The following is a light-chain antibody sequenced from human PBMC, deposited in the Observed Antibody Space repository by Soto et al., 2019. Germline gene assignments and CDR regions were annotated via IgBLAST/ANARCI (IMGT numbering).Light chain of an antibody. V-gene: IGKV1-5*01. J-gene: IGKJ1*01. CDR1: QSISSW. CDR3: QQYNSYGTWT. CDR2: DAS. Sequence: DIQMTQSPSTLSASVRDRVTITCRASQSISSWLAWYQQKPGKAPKLLIYDASSLESGVPSRFSGSGSGTEFTLTISSLQPDDFATYYCQQYNSYGTWTFGQGTKVEIK.